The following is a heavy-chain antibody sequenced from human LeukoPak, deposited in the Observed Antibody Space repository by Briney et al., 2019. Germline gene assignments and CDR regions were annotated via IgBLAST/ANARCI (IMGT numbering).Heavy chain of an antibody. CDR3: ARDWYFDL. Sequence: GGSLRLSCVASGFTFSSYWMSWVRQAPGKGLEWVANLKQDGSEQYYVDSVKGRFTISRDNAKNSLYLQMNSLRAEDTAVYYCARDWYFDLWGRGTLVTVSS. CDR2: LKQDGSEQ. V-gene: IGHV3-7*01. CDR1: GFTFSSYW. J-gene: IGHJ2*01.